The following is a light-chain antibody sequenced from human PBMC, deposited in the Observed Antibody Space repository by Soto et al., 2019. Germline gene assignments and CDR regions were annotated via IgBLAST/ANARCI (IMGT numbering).Light chain of an antibody. J-gene: IGKJ2*01. Sequence: EIVMTQSPATPSVSPGERASLSCRASQSVSTNLAWYQQRPGQAPRLLIYDASTRATGIPARLSGSGSGTYVSLTISCLQSEDFAVYDGDEYNKCPLYTFGQGTKLLIK. CDR1: QSVSTN. CDR3: DEYNKCPLYT. CDR2: DAS. V-gene: IGKV3-15*01.